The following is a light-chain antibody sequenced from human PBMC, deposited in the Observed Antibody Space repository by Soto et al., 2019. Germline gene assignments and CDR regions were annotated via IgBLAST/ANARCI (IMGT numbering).Light chain of an antibody. CDR3: CSYAGSYTFDVV. Sequence: QSALTQPRSVSGSPGQSVTISCTGTSSDVGGYNYVSWYQQHPGKAPKVMIYDVSKRPSGVPDRFSGSKSGHTASLTISGLQAEDKADYYCCSYAGSYTFDVVFGGGTKLTVL. V-gene: IGLV2-11*01. CDR1: SSDVGGYNY. CDR2: DVS. J-gene: IGLJ2*01.